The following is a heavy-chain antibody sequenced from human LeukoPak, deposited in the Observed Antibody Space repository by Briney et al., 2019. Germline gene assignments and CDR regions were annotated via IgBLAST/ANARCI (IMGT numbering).Heavy chain of an antibody. J-gene: IGHJ4*02. CDR2: ISSSGSYI. CDR3: ARDQQWLVWEFDY. CDR1: GFTFSSYS. Sequence: GGSLRLSCAASGFTFSSYSMNWVRQAPGKGLEWVSSISSSGSYIYYADSVKGRFTISRDNAKNSLYLQMNSLRAEDTAVYYCARDQQWLVWEFDYWGQGTLVTVSS. D-gene: IGHD6-19*01. V-gene: IGHV3-21*01.